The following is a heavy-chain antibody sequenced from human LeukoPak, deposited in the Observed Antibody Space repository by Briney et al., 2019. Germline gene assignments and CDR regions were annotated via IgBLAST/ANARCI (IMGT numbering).Heavy chain of an antibody. Sequence: ASVKVSCKASGYTFTNYAVNWVRQAPGQGLEWMGWINTNTGNPTYAQGFTGRFVFSLDTSVSTAYLQISSLKAEDTAVYYCARDIYCSSISCYITWGQGTQVTVSP. D-gene: IGHD2-2*02. V-gene: IGHV7-4-1*02. CDR1: GYTFTNYA. CDR2: INTNTGNP. CDR3: ARDIYCSSISCYIT. J-gene: IGHJ5*02.